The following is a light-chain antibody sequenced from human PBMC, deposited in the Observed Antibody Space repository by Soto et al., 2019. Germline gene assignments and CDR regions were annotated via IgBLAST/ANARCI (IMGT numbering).Light chain of an antibody. Sequence: VLTQPPSASGTPGQRVTISCSGSSSNIGSNYVYWYQQLPGTAPKLLIYRNNQRPSGVPDRFSGSKSGTSASLAISGLRSEDEADYYCAAWDDSLSGPLYVFGTGTKVTVL. CDR1: SSNIGSNY. CDR2: RNN. V-gene: IGLV1-47*01. J-gene: IGLJ1*01. CDR3: AAWDDSLSGPLYV.